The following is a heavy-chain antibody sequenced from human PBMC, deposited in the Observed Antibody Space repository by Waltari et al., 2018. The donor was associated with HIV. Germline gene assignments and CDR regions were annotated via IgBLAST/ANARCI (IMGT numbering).Heavy chain of an antibody. J-gene: IGHJ4*02. CDR2: ISFDGRNE. V-gene: IGHV3-30*18. CDR1: GFTFRTFG. Sequence: QVQLVESGGGVVQPGKSLRPSCAASGFTFRTFGIHWVRQAPGKGLDWVAVISFDGRNEYYADSVKGRFTISRDNSKNTVYLQMNSLRADDTAVYYCAKEGWELLQFGYYFDYWGQGTLVTVSS. CDR3: AKEGWELLQFGYYFDY. D-gene: IGHD1-26*01.